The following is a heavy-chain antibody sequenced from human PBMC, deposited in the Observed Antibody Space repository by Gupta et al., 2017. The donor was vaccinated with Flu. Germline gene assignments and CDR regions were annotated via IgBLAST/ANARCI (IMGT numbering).Heavy chain of an antibody. V-gene: IGHV3-74*01. CDR1: GFIFSNYW. J-gene: IGHJ4*02. CDR3: ARDRRTERRPED. CDR2: LNSDGSIT. D-gene: IGHD1-1*01. Sequence: EVPLVESGGGLVQPGGSLRFSRNASGFIFSNYWMHCVRQAPGKGLLWVSRLNSDGSITDYAESVKGRVTISRDNAKDTLYLHMNSLTAEDTAVYYCARDRRTERRPEDWGRGTLVTVAS.